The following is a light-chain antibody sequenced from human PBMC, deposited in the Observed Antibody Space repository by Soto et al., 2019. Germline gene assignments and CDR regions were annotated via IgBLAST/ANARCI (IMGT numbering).Light chain of an antibody. CDR1: QDIGSV. CDR3: QQYGSSSYT. Sequence: AIRMTQSPSSLSASIGDTVTITCRASQDIGSVLAWYQQKPGTAPKVLISGASDLHGGVPSRFSGSGSRTDFTLTITHLQSEDFATYYCQQYGSSSYTFGQGTRLEIK. CDR2: GAS. V-gene: IGKV1-8*01. J-gene: IGKJ2*01.